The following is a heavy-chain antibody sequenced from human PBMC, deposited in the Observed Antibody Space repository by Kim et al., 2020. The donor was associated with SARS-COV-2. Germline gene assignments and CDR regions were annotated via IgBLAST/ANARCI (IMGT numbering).Heavy chain of an antibody. CDR3: ARDYYGDFVFDY. V-gene: IGHV3-48*02. Sequence: GGSLRLSCAASGFTFTTYSMNWVRQAPGKGLEWVSHISSSSSNIYYADSVKGRFTISRDNAKNSLYLQMNSLRDEDTAVYYCARDYYGDFVFDYWGQGTLVTVSS. J-gene: IGHJ4*02. CDR1: GFTFTTYS. CDR2: ISSSSSNI. D-gene: IGHD4-17*01.